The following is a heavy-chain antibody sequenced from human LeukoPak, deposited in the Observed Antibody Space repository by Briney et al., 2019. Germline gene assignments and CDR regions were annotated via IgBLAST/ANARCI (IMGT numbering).Heavy chain of an antibody. CDR2: ISPSGDIT. J-gene: IGHJ6*03. V-gene: IGHV3-23*01. D-gene: IGHD4-17*01. CDR1: GFTFSSYE. CDR3: ARDLNGDYYYYYMDV. Sequence: GGSLRLSCAASGFTFSSYEMNWVRQAPGKGLEWVSGISPSGDITYYADSVKGRFTISRDNSKNTLYLQMNSLRAEDTAVYYCARDLNGDYYYYYMDVWGKGTTVTVSS.